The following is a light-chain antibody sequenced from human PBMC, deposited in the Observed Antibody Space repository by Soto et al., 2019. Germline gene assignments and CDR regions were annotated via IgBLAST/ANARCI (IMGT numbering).Light chain of an antibody. Sequence: EVVMTQSPATLSVSPGETVTLSCRASQTVYNNYLAWYQQKPGQAPRLLIYGVSARATGLPARFSGSGSGTEFTLTINGLQSEDFAIYYCQQYTNWPITLGQGTRLEIK. CDR1: QTVYNN. CDR2: GVS. J-gene: IGKJ5*01. CDR3: QQYTNWPIT. V-gene: IGKV3-15*01.